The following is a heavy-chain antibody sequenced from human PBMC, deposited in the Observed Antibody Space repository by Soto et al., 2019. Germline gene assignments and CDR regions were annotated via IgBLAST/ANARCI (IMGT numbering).Heavy chain of an antibody. CDR2: IYYAGTT. J-gene: IGHJ4*02. V-gene: IGHV4-59*08. D-gene: IGHD3-22*01. CDR1: DVSISPYY. CDR3: ARLGGYYQALDS. Sequence: PSETLSLSCTVSDVSISPYYWSWIRQPPGKGLEWIGYIYYAGTTTYNPSLKSRVSISVGTSKNEVSLKLTSVTAADTAVYYCARLGGYYQALDSWGQGTVVTVSS.